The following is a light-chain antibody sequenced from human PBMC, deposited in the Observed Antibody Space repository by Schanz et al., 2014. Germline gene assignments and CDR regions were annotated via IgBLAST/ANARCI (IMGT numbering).Light chain of an antibody. CDR2: GAS. J-gene: IGKJ2*01. V-gene: IGKV3-20*01. CDR3: QQYGSSPGYT. CDR1: QSISSY. Sequence: EIVMTQSPATLSVSPGERATLSCRASQSISSYLAWYQQKPGQAPRLLIYGASSRATGIPDRFSGSGSGTDFTLTINRLEPEDFAVYYCQQYGSSPGYTFGQGTKLEIK.